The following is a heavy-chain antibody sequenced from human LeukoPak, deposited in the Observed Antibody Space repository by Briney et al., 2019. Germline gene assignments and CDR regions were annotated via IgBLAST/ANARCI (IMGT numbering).Heavy chain of an antibody. Sequence: ASVKVSCKASGYTFTSYAMHWVRQAPGQRLEWMGWINAGNGNTKYSQKFQGRVTITRDTSASTAYMELSSLRSEGTAVYYCAREGRYCSSTSCYLVAFDIWGQGTMVTVSS. CDR3: AREGRYCSSTSCYLVAFDI. D-gene: IGHD2-2*01. V-gene: IGHV1-3*01. CDR1: GYTFTSYA. J-gene: IGHJ3*02. CDR2: INAGNGNT.